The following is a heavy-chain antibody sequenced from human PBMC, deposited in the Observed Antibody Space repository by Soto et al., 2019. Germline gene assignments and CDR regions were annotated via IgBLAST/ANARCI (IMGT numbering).Heavy chain of an antibody. CDR1: GFTFSSYD. J-gene: IGHJ3*02. D-gene: IGHD3-10*01. Sequence: AGGSLRLSCAASGFTFSSYDMHWVRQATGKGLEWVSAIGTAGDTYYPGSVKGRFTISRENAKNSLYLQMNSLRAGDTAVYYCARDRDGSGAFDIWSQGTMVTVSS. V-gene: IGHV3-13*01. CDR3: ARDRDGSGAFDI. CDR2: IGTAGDT.